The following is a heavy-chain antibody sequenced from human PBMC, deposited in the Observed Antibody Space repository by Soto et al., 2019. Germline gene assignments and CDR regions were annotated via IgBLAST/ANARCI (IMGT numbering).Heavy chain of an antibody. CDR1: GFTFSSYG. CDR3: ARASYGFYYGMDV. CDR2: IWYDGSNK. Sequence: QVQLVESGGGVVQPGRSLRLSCAASGFTFSSYGMHWVRQAPGKGLEWVAVIWYDGSNKDYADSVKGRFTISRDNSKNTLYLQMNSPRAEDTAVYYCARASYGFYYGMDVWGQGTTVTVSS. D-gene: IGHD5-18*01. V-gene: IGHV3-33*01. J-gene: IGHJ6*02.